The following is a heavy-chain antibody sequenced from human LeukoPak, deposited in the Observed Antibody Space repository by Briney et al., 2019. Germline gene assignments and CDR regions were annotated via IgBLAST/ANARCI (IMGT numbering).Heavy chain of an antibody. CDR3: AHRSADYGGNSGYYFDY. J-gene: IGHJ4*02. D-gene: IGHD4-23*01. Sequence: GPTLVNPIQTLTLTCTFSGFSLSTSEVGVGWIRQPPGKALERLALIYWDDDKRYSPSLKTRLTITKDTSKNQVVLTMTNMDPVDTATYYCAHRSADYGGNSGYYFDYWGQGTLVTVSS. V-gene: IGHV2-5*02. CDR2: IYWDDDK. CDR1: GFSLSTSEVG.